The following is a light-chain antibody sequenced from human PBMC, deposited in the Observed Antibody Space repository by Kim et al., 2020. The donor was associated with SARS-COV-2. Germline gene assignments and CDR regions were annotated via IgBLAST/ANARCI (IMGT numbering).Light chain of an antibody. Sequence: EVVMTQSPATLSASPGGRASMSCRASQSVASDLAWYQQKPGQAPRLLIYGASTRASGVPARFSGSGSGTEFTLTISSLQSEDFAVYYCQQFNNWPPLSFGPGTKVDIK. V-gene: IGKV3-15*01. CDR2: GAS. CDR3: QQFNNWPPLS. J-gene: IGKJ3*01. CDR1: QSVASD.